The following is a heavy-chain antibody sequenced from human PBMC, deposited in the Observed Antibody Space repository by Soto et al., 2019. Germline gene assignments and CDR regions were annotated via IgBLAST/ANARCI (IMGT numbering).Heavy chain of an antibody. CDR1: DGSISSDEYY. CDR3: ARASRTGAAVDY. CDR2: IHSSGSI. D-gene: IGHD6-13*01. V-gene: IGHV4-30-4*01. J-gene: IGHJ4*02. Sequence: SETLSLTCTVSDGSISSDEYYSRWIRQAPGRGLEWIGYIHSSGSIYYNPSLKSRATMSIDTSKNQFSLKLNSVTPPDTAVYYCARASRTGAAVDYWGQGTLVTVSS.